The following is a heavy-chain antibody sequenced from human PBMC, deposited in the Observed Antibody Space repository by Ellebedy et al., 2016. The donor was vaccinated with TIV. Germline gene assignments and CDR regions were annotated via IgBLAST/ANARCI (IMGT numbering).Heavy chain of an antibody. Sequence: AASVKVSCKASGYTFTSYGISWVRQAPGQGLEWMGWISAYNGNTNYAQKLQGRVTMTTDTSTSTAYMELRSLRSDDTAVYYCARDARELRYFDWLLFFDYWGQGTLVTVSS. CDR3: ARDARELRYFDWLLFFDY. J-gene: IGHJ4*02. CDR2: ISAYNGNT. V-gene: IGHV1-18*04. CDR1: GYTFTSYG. D-gene: IGHD3-9*01.